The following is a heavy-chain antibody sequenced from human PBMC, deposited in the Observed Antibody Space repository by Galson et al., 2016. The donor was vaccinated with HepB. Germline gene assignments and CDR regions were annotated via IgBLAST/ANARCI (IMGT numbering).Heavy chain of an antibody. J-gene: IGHJ4*02. Sequence: SLRLSCAASGFIVSSHYMNWVRQAPGKGLEWVSIIYSGGATYCADSVKGRFPISRDNPTNTLHLQMNSLGAEDTAVYYCARDPGRIAAAGHLDSWGQGTLVTVSS. D-gene: IGHD6-13*01. CDR1: GFIVSSHY. CDR3: ARDPGRIAAAGHLDS. CDR2: IYSGGAT. V-gene: IGHV3-53*01.